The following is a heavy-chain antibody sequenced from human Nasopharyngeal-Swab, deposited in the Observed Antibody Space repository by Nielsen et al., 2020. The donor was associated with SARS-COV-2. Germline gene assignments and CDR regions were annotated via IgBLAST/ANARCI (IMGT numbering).Heavy chain of an antibody. CDR1: GFTFTDYV. CDR3: ARDTGFCTRGSCGPFDS. Sequence: SCAASGFTFTDYVMNWVRQAPGKGLEWVSSISTTSDYIYYADSVKGRFTISRDNARNSLHLQMHSLRAEDTAVYYCARDTGFCTRGSCGPFDSWGQGTLVSVSS. J-gene: IGHJ4*02. CDR2: ISTTSDYI. D-gene: IGHD2-8*01. V-gene: IGHV3-21*01.